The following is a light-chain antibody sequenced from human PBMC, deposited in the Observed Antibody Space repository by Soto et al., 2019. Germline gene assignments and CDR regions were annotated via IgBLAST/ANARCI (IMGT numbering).Light chain of an antibody. CDR2: RNN. CDR1: SSNIGTHY. J-gene: IGLJ7*01. V-gene: IGLV1-47*01. Sequence: QSVLTQPPSVSGTPGQRVTISCSGSSSNIGTHYVYWYQQLPGTASKLLIYRNNQRPSGVPDRFSGSKSGTSASLAISGRRSEDEADYYCASWDDILGAAVFGGGTQLTVL. CDR3: ASWDDILGAAV.